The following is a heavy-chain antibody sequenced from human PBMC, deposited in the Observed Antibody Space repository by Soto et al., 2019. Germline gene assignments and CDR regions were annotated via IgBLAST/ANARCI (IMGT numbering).Heavy chain of an antibody. D-gene: IGHD3-3*01. CDR2: INPMFNST. CDR3: ARQRFAADY. V-gene: IGHV1-69*01. Sequence: QVQLVQSGAEVKKPGSSVKVSCEAPGGTFDHAAITWVRQAPGQGLEWVGGINPMFNSTHYAQKFQGRVTIPADAVTSTAFMELSGLTSDDTAVYYCARQRFAADYWGQGTLLVVSS. CDR1: GGTFDHAA. J-gene: IGHJ4*02.